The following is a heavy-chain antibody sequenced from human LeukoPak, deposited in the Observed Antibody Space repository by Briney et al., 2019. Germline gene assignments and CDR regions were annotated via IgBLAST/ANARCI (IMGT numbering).Heavy chain of an antibody. Sequence: GASVKVSCKVSGYILSELSIHWVRQVPGQGLEWMGGFDPEEGKTIYSQSLQGRGTLTEDAATDTAYMELSSLRPEDTAVYYCATGPLYDSTDPTCLEYWGQGTLVTVSS. CDR1: GYILSELS. CDR2: FDPEEGKT. D-gene: IGHD3-22*01. CDR3: ATGPLYDSTDPTCLEY. V-gene: IGHV1-24*01. J-gene: IGHJ4*02.